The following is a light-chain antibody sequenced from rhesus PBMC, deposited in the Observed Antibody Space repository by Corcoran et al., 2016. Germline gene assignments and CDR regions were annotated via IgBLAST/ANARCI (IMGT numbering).Light chain of an antibody. J-gene: IGKJ4*01. V-gene: IGKV3-17*03. CDR3: QQDDTWPPLT. CDR2: HAS. Sequence: EIVLTQSPATLSLSPGERATLSRRASQRVSSRLAWYQQKPGQAPRRLIYHASRRATGIPDRVSGSEFGTEYSLTISSLEPEDVGVYYCQQDDTWPPLTFGGGTKVEIE. CDR1: QRVSSR.